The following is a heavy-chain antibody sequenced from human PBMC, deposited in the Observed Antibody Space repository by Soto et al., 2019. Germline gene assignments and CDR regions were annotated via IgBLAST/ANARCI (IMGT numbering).Heavy chain of an antibody. V-gene: IGHV3-7*05. J-gene: IGHJ4*02. CDR2: IKQDGSEK. CDR1: GFTFSSYC. CDR3: ARVYLERLPFDY. D-gene: IGHD1-1*01. Sequence: EVQLVESGGGLVQPGGSLRLSCAASGFTFSSYCMSWVRQAPGKGLEWVANIKQDGSEKYYVDSVKGRFTISRDNAKNSLYLQMNSLRAEDTAVYYCARVYLERLPFDYWGQGTLVTVSS.